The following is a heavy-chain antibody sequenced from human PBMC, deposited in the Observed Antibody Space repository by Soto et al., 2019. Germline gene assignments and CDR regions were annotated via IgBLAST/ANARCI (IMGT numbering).Heavy chain of an antibody. J-gene: IGHJ2*01. CDR1: GGSFSGYY. V-gene: IGHV4-34*01. Sequence: QVQLQQWGAGLLKPSETLSLTCAVYGGSFSGYYWSWIRQPPGKGLEWIGEINHSGSTNYNPSLKSRVTISVDTSKNQFSLKLSSVTAADTAVYYCARLTTVTTYRWYFDLWGRGTLVTVSS. CDR2: INHSGST. CDR3: ARLTTVTTYRWYFDL. D-gene: IGHD4-17*01.